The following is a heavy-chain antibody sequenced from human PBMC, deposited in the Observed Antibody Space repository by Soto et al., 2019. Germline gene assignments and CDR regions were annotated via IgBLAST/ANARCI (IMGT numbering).Heavy chain of an antibody. Sequence: LRLSCVVSGLSLNNYAIAWVRHAPGKGLEFVSTIDVLDGAWYSDSVRGRLAISRDVSRNTVYLQMSSLRVEDTAIYFCSDWRAGGPVNLDHWGPGTRVTVSS. J-gene: IGHJ4*02. CDR2: IDVLDGA. V-gene: IGHV3-23*01. CDR3: SDWRAGGPVNLDH. CDR1: GLSLNNYA. D-gene: IGHD2-15*01.